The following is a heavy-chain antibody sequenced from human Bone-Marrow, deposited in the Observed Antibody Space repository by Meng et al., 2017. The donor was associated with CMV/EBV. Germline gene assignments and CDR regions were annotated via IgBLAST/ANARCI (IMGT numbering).Heavy chain of an antibody. V-gene: IGHV1-2*02. CDR1: GYSFTGYY. D-gene: IGHD2-2*01. J-gene: IGHJ3*01. CDR3: ARDSAVEVPPAIVPLEAFDL. Sequence: ASVKVSCKTSGYSFTGYYIHWVRQAPGQGLEWMGWINPNSAGTNYAQKFQGRVTMTRDTSIRTAYMELIRLTSDDTAVYYCARDSAVEVPPAIVPLEAFDLWGQGTTVTVSS. CDR2: INPNSAGT.